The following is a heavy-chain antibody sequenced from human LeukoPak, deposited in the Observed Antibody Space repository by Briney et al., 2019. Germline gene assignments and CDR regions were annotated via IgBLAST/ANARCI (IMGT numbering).Heavy chain of an antibody. V-gene: IGHV1-69*04. J-gene: IGHJ4*02. D-gene: IGHD5-18*01. CDR1: GGTFSSYA. CDR2: IIPILGIA. CDR3: ATERNTDTAMVTRFDY. Sequence: VASVKVSCKASGGTFSSYAISWVRQAPGQGLEWMGRIIPILGIANYAQKFQGRVTITADESTSTAYMELSSLRSEDTAVYYCATERNTDTAMVTRFDYWGQGTLATVSS.